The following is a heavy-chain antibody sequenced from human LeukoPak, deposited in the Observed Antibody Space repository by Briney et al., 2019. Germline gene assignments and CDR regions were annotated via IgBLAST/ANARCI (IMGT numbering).Heavy chain of an antibody. J-gene: IGHJ4*02. D-gene: IGHD5-18*01. CDR1: GFTFSSYW. Sequence: GGSLRLSCAASGFTFSSYWMHWVRQAPGKGLVWVSRINSDGSSTSYADSVKGRFTISRDNAKNTLCLQMNSLRAEDTAVYYCARVDTAMVTSDYWGQGTLVTVSS. V-gene: IGHV3-74*01. CDR2: INSDGSST. CDR3: ARVDTAMVTSDY.